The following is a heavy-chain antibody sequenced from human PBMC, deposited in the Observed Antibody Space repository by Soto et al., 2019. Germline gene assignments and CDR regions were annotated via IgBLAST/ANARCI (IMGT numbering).Heavy chain of an antibody. V-gene: IGHV3-74*01. Sequence: GGSLRLSCAASGFTFSGIWMHWVRQAPGKGLVWVSRVNRDDSSTTYADSVKGRFTISRDNAKNTLYLQMNSLRAEDTAVYYCAREVSVSGQNYFDCWGQGT. CDR1: GFTFSGIW. CDR2: VNRDDSST. J-gene: IGHJ4*02. D-gene: IGHD3-10*01. CDR3: AREVSVSGQNYFDC.